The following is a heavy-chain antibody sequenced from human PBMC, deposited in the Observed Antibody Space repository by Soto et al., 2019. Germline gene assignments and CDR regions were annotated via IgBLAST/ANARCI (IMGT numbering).Heavy chain of an antibody. CDR3: ARDRRFLEWLDY. CDR2: IWYDGSNK. J-gene: IGHJ4*02. Sequence: QMHLVESGGGVVQPGRSLTLSCVASGFTFTSYGIHWVRQAPGKGLEWVAVIWYDGSNKYYGDSVKGRFSISRDNSKNPAYLKLNRLRAEDPAVYYCARDRRFLEWLDYWGQGTLVSVSS. D-gene: IGHD3-3*01. V-gene: IGHV3-33*01. CDR1: GFTFTSYG.